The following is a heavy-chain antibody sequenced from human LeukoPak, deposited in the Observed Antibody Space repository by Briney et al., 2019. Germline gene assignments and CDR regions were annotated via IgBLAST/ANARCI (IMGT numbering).Heavy chain of an antibody. CDR3: ARGLVDYDFWSGPGDCCLGFYFDY. CDR2: IYTSGST. V-gene: IGHV4-4*07. D-gene: IGHD3-3*01. Sequence: KPSETLSLTCTVSGGSISSYYWSWIRQPAGKGLEWIGRIYTSGSTNYNPSLKSRVTISVDTSKNQFSLKLSSVTAADTAVYYCARGLVDYDFWSGPGDCCLGFYFDYWGQGTLVTVSS. J-gene: IGHJ4*02. CDR1: GGSISSYY.